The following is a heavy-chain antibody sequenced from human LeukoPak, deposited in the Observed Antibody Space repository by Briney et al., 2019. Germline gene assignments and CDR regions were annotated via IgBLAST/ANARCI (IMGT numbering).Heavy chain of an antibody. CDR2: ISGSGGST. CDR1: GFTFGSYA. CDR3: AKDPNYYDSSGYYWGRDWYFDL. V-gene: IGHV3-23*01. J-gene: IGHJ2*01. D-gene: IGHD3-22*01. Sequence: GGSLRLSCAASGFTFGSYAMSWVRQAPGKGLEWVSAISGSGGSTYYADSVKGRFTISRDNSKNTLYLQMNSLRAEDTAVYYCAKDPNYYDSSGYYWGRDWYFDLWGRGTLVTVSS.